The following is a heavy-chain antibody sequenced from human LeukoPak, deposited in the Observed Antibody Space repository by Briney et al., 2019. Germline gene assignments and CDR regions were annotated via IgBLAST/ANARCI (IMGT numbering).Heavy chain of an antibody. J-gene: IGHJ4*02. CDR2: ISYDGSNK. V-gene: IGHV3-30-3*01. Sequence: PGRSLRLSCAASGFTFSSYAMHWVRQAPGKGLEWVAVISYDGSNKYYADSVKGRFTISRDNSKNTLYLQMNSLRAEDTAVYYCARVSDYYDSSGWGSFDYWGQGTLVTVSS. CDR1: GFTFSSYA. CDR3: ARVSDYYDSSGWGSFDY. D-gene: IGHD3-22*01.